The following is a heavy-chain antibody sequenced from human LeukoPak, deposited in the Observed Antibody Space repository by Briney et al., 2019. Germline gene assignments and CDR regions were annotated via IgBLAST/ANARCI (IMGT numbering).Heavy chain of an antibody. J-gene: IGHJ5*02. D-gene: IGHD3-16*02. CDR3: ARGNYYVWGSYRYGFDP. V-gene: IGHV4-34*01. Sequence: SETLSLTCAVYGGSFSGYYWSWIRQPPGKGLEWIGEINHSGSTNYNPSLKSRVTISVDTSKNQFSLKLSSVTAVDTAVYYCARGNYYVWGSYRYGFDPWGQGTLVTVSS. CDR2: INHSGST. CDR1: GGSFSGYY.